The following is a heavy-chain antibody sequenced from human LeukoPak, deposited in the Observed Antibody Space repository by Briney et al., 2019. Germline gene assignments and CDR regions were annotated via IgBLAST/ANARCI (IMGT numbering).Heavy chain of an antibody. CDR1: GFTFSSHW. V-gene: IGHV3-74*01. CDR2: INSDGSRT. Sequence: PGGSLRLSCAASGFTFSSHWMHWVRQGPGKGLVWVSRINSDGSRTIYADSVKGRFTISRDSAKNTLYLQMNSLRAEDTAVYYCARHRYSSGVSDYWGQGTLVTVSS. D-gene: IGHD6-19*01. J-gene: IGHJ4*02. CDR3: ARHRYSSGVSDY.